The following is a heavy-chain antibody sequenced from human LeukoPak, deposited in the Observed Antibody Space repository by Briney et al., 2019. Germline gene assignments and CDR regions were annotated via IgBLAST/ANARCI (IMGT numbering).Heavy chain of an antibody. CDR1: GASVSSSNW. CDR2: AYYGGST. D-gene: IGHD3/OR15-3a*01. Sequence: SETLSLTCTVSGASVSSSNWWSWVRQPPGRRLEWIGEAYYGGSTNYNPSLDGRVTISVDKSKNQFSLKLNSVTAADTTMYFCARSRSYGLNFFDNWGQGTLVTVSS. J-gene: IGHJ4*02. CDR3: ARSRSYGLNFFDN. V-gene: IGHV4-4*02.